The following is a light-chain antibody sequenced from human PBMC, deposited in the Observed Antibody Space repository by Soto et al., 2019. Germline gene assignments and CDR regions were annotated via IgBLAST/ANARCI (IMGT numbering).Light chain of an antibody. CDR3: YSAAGIDLVV. J-gene: IGLJ7*01. V-gene: IGLV3-27*01. CDR1: VLAEKF. Sequence: SSELTQPSSVSVSPGQTARITCSGDVLAEKFARWLRQKPGQAPVLLIYNDNERPSTIPERFSGSGSGTTVTLTISGAQVEDEADYYCYSAAGIDLVVFGGGTQLTVL. CDR2: NDN.